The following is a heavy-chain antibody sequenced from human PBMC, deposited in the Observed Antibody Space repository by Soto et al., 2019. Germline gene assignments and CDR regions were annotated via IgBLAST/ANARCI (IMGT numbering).Heavy chain of an antibody. D-gene: IGHD3-16*01. Sequence: QVQLQESGPGLVKPSETLSLTCTVSGDSVSSGSYYWSWIRQPPGKGLEWIGYFYYSGTTNYSPSLKRRVTISLDTSKNQFSLKLTSVTAADTAIYYCARYGGYSYASSVAYWGLGTLVTVSS. CDR1: GDSVSSGSYY. J-gene: IGHJ4*02. CDR2: FYYSGTT. CDR3: ARYGGYSYASSVAY. V-gene: IGHV4-61*01.